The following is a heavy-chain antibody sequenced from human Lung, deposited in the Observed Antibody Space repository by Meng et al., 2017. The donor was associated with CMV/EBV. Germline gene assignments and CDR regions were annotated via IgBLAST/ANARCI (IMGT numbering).Heavy chain of an antibody. D-gene: IGHD2-2*02. V-gene: IGHV3-48*04. CDR1: GFTFNSYR. J-gene: IGHJ4*02. CDR3: ARDAGEGIVVVPAAISDY. CDR2: ISSSSSSI. Sequence: ESXKISXAASGFTFNSYRMNWLRQAPGKGLEWVSYISSSSSSIYYTDSVKGRFTISRDNAKNSLYLEMNSLRVDDTGVYFCARDAGEGIVVVPAAISDYWGQGXQVTVSS.